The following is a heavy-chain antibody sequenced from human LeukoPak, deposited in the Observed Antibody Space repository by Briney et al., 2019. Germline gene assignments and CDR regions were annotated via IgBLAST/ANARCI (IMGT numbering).Heavy chain of an antibody. J-gene: IGHJ5*02. CDR3: ARDLIAVTGTGSWFDP. Sequence: PGGSLRLSCAASGFTFSTYAIHWVRQAPGKGLEWVAVISDDGSTKYYADSVKGRFTISRDNSKNMLYLQMNSLRAEDSAVYYCARDLIAVTGTGSWFDPRGQGTLVTVSS. CDR2: ISDDGSTK. D-gene: IGHD6-19*01. CDR1: GFTFSTYA. V-gene: IGHV3-30-3*01.